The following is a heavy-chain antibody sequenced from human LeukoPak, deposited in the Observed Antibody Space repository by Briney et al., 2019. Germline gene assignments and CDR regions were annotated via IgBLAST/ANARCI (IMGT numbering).Heavy chain of an antibody. D-gene: IGHD6-19*01. CDR1: GGSINSHY. V-gene: IGHV4-39*07. Sequence: SETLSLTCIVSGGSINSHYWSWIRQPPGKGLEWIGSIYYSGSTYYNPSLKSRVTISVDTSKNQFSLKLSFVTAADTAVYYCASASGWYDWGQGTLVTVSS. J-gene: IGHJ4*02. CDR3: ASASGWYD. CDR2: IYYSGST.